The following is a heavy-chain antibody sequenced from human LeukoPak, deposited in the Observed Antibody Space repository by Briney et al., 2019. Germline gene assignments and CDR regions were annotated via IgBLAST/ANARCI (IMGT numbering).Heavy chain of an antibody. V-gene: IGHV3-7*01. Sequence: GGSLRLSCAASGFTFSSHWMSWVRQAPGKGLEWVANIKKDGSEKYYVDAVKGRFTISRDNSKNSVYLQMNSLRGEDTAVYYCARDPPHRFTMIEKDSWGQGTLVTVSS. CDR3: ARDPPHRFTMIEKDS. D-gene: IGHD3-22*01. CDR1: GFTFSSHW. J-gene: IGHJ4*02. CDR2: IKKDGSEK.